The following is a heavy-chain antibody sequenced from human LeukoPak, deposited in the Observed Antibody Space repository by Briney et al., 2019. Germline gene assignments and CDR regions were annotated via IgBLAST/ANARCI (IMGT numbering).Heavy chain of an antibody. CDR3: ARDPAKHYDILTGHGVYFDY. CDR2: ISYDGSSK. V-gene: IGHV3-30-3*01. J-gene: IGHJ4*02. D-gene: IGHD3-9*01. CDR1: GFTFSSYA. Sequence: GGSLRLSCAASGFTFSSYAMHWVRQAPGKGLEWVSVISYDGSSKYYADSVKGRFTISRDNSKNTLYLQMNSLRAEDTAVYYCARDPAKHYDILTGHGVYFDYWGQGTLVTVSS.